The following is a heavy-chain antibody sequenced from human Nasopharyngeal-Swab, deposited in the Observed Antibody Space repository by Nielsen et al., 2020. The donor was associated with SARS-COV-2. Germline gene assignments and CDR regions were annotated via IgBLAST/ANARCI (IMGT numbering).Heavy chain of an antibody. Sequence: GGSLRPSCAASGFTFSSFAMSWVRQAPGKGLEWVSIISGSGDTTYYADSVKGRFTISRDNAKNSLYLQMNSLRAEDTAVYYCARWSGYYYYYGMDVWGQGTTVTVSS. D-gene: IGHD3-3*01. V-gene: IGHV3-23*01. CDR1: GFTFSSFA. CDR3: ARWSGYYYYYGMDV. J-gene: IGHJ6*02. CDR2: ISGSGDTT.